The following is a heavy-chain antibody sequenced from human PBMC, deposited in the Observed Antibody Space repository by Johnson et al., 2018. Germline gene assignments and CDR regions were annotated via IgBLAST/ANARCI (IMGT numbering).Heavy chain of an antibody. CDR1: GFTFSSYG. J-gene: IGHJ6*02. Sequence: QVQLVQSGGGVVQPGRSLRLSCAASGFTFSSYGMHWVRQAPGKGLEWVAVIWYDGSNKYYADPVKGRFTISRDNSKNTLYLQMNSLRAEDTAVYYCAREGQITFGRNSYYGRDGWGQGTTVTVSS. CDR3: AREGQITFGRNSYYGRDG. D-gene: IGHD3-16*01. V-gene: IGHV3-33*01. CDR2: IWYDGSNK.